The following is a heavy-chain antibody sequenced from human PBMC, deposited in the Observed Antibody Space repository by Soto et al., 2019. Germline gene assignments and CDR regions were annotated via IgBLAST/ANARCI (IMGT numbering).Heavy chain of an antibody. V-gene: IGHV3-74*01. CDR1: GFTFSTYW. Sequence: GGSLRLSCAASGFTFSTYWMHWVRQAPGKGLVWVSRINSDGSSTGYADSVKGRFTISRDNAKNTLYLQMNSLRAEDTAVYYCARVESYSAPDYWGQGTLVTVSS. CDR2: INSDGSST. D-gene: IGHD1-26*01. J-gene: IGHJ4*02. CDR3: ARVESYSAPDY.